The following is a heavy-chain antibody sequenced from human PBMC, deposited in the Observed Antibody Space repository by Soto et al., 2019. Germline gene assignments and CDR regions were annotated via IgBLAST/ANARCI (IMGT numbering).Heavy chain of an antibody. D-gene: IGHD3-9*01. CDR1: GFTFSSYW. J-gene: IGHJ5*02. Sequence: PGGSLRLSCAASGFTFSSYWMSWVRQAPGKGLEWVANIKQDGSEKYYVDSVKGRFTISRDNAKNSLYLQMNSLRAEDTAVYYCARGFTYYDILTGYYLWWFDPWGQGTLVTVSS. CDR3: ARGFTYYDILTGYYLWWFDP. V-gene: IGHV3-7*01. CDR2: IKQDGSEK.